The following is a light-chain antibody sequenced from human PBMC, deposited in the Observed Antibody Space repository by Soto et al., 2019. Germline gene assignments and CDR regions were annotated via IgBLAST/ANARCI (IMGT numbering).Light chain of an antibody. CDR1: QTVGAS. Sequence: EIVLTQSPDLLSVSPGERASLSCRASQTVGASLAWYQQKPGQAPRLVLYRISTRATGIPARFSGSGSGTDFTLTISSLEPEDFAVYYCQQRSNWLITFGQGTRLEI. V-gene: IGKV3-11*01. J-gene: IGKJ5*01. CDR2: RIS. CDR3: QQRSNWLIT.